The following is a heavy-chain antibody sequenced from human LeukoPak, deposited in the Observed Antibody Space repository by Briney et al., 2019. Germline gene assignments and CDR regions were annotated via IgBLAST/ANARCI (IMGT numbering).Heavy chain of an antibody. J-gene: IGHJ4*02. CDR1: GFTFSSSW. Sequence: PGGSLRLSCAASGFTFSSSWMSWVRQAPGKGLEWVANIIQDGSAQYYVDSVKGRSTISRDNADNSLYLQMNSLRAEDTAVYYCAIDLFSCSSTSCYVYWGRGTLVTVSS. CDR3: AIDLFSCSSTSCYVY. V-gene: IGHV3-7*01. D-gene: IGHD2-2*01. CDR2: IIQDGSAQ.